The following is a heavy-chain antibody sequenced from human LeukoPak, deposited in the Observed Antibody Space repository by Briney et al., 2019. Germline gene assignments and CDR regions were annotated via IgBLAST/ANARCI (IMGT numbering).Heavy chain of an antibody. CDR1: GYTFSRHG. CDR3: AKDIHPVLDSGASCCFDY. D-gene: IGHD3-22*01. Sequence: VASVKVSCKTSGYTFSRHGITWVRQAPGQGLEWMGWVSGYNGNTNYAQNVQGRVTMTTDTSTNTAYMELRSLRSDDTAVYYCAKDIHPVLDSGASCCFDYWGQGTPVTVSS. CDR2: VSGYNGNT. V-gene: IGHV1-18*01. J-gene: IGHJ4*02.